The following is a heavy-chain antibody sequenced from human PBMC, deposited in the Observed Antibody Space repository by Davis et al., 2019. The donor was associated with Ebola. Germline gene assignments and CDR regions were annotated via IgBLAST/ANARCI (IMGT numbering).Heavy chain of an antibody. CDR1: GFTFSDYY. J-gene: IGHJ6*02. V-gene: IGHV3-11*01. Sequence: GGSLRLSCAASGFTFSDYYMSWIRQAPGKGLEWVSYISSSGSTIYYADSVKGRFTISRDTAKNSLYLQMNSLRAEDTAVYYCARGLVVPRHHYYYGMDVWGQGTTVTVSS. CDR2: ISSSGSTI. D-gene: IGHD2-2*01. CDR3: ARGLVVPRHHYYYGMDV.